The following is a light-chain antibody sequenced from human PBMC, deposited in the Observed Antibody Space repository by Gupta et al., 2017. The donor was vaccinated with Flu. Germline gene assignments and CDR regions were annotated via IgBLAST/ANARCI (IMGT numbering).Light chain of an antibody. CDR1: QTIRNN. J-gene: IGKJ5*01. V-gene: IGKV3-15*01. Sequence: EVVLTQSPATLSVSPGETATLSCRANQTIRNNLAWYQQRPGQAPNPLIYDSSTRAPGVPARFSGRGSGTDFSLVITGLQPEDFAIYFCQQYNNWPPITFGQGTRL. CDR3: QQYNNWPPIT. CDR2: DSS.